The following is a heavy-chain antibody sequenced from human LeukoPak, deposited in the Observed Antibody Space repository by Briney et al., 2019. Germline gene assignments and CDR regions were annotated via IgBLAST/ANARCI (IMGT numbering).Heavy chain of an antibody. CDR1: GGSFSGYY. CDR3: ARRQIWSTYNWFDP. Sequence: SETLSLTCAAYGGSFSGYYCSSIRQPPGKGLEWIGEINHSGSTNYNPSLKSRVTISVDTSKNQFSLKLSSVTAADTAVYYCARRQIWSTYNWFDPWGQGTLVTVSS. CDR2: INHSGST. V-gene: IGHV4-34*01. J-gene: IGHJ5*02. D-gene: IGHD3-3*01.